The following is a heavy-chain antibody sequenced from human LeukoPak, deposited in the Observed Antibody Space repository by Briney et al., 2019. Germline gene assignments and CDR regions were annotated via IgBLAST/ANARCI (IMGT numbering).Heavy chain of an antibody. CDR1: GYTFTSYD. D-gene: IGHD6-13*01. Sequence: ASVKVSCKASGYTFTSYDINWVRQATGQGLEWMGWMNPNSGNTGYAQKFQGRVTMTRNTSISTAYMELSSLRSEDTAVYYCASLGVAAAPYYYYYGMDVWGQGTTVTVS. J-gene: IGHJ6*02. CDR2: MNPNSGNT. CDR3: ASLGVAAAPYYYYYGMDV. V-gene: IGHV1-8*01.